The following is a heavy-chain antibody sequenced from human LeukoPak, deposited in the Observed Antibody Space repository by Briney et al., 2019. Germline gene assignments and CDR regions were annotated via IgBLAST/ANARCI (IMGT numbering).Heavy chain of an antibody. Sequence: LPGGSLRLSCAASGFTFSSYDRHWVRQATGKGLEWVSAIGVAANTFYSGSVKGRFTISRENAKNSLYLLMSSLRAEDTAVYYCARQNTPHGNFDYWGQGTLVTVSS. CDR1: GFTFSSYD. CDR3: ARQNTPHGNFDY. D-gene: IGHD1-26*01. V-gene: IGHV3-13*01. CDR2: IGVAANT. J-gene: IGHJ4*02.